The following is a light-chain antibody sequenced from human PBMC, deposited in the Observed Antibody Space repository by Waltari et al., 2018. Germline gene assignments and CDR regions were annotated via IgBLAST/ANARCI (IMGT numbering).Light chain of an antibody. CDR1: RSNIGNNY. J-gene: IGLJ7*01. CDR3: GTWDSSLSGAV. Sequence: QSVLPQPPSVSAAPGQRVTISCSGGRSNIGNNYVSWYRQFPGTAPKLLIYEDTERPSGIAGRFSGSKSGTSATLDITGLQAGDEADYYCGTWDSSLSGAVFGGGTHLTVL. V-gene: IGLV1-51*02. CDR2: EDT.